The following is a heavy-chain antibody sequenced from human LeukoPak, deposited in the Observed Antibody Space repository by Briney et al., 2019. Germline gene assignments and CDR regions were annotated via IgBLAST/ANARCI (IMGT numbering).Heavy chain of an antibody. CDR3: ASLRPRYCSGGSCYQDHYYYYYMDV. Sequence: GASVKVSCKASGYTFTSYAMNWVRQAPGQGLEWMGWINTNTGNPTYAQGFTGRFVFSLDTSVSTAYLQISSLKAEDTAVYYCASLRPRYCSGGSCYQDHYYYYYMDVWGKGTTVTVSS. CDR1: GYTFTSYA. V-gene: IGHV7-4-1*02. D-gene: IGHD2-15*01. CDR2: INTNTGNP. J-gene: IGHJ6*03.